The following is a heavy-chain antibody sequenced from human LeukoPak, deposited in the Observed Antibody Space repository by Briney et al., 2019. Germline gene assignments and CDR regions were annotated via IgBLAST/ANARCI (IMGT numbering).Heavy chain of an antibody. CDR2: INPNSGGT. V-gene: IGHV1-2*02. D-gene: IGHD1-26*01. CDR3: ARIIVAATKVIDY. CDR1: GYTFTGYY. Sequence: ASVKVSCKASGYTFTGYYMHWVRQAPGQGLEWMGWINPNSGGTNYAQKFQGRVTMTRDTSISTAYMELSRLRSDDTAVYYCARIIVAATKVIDYWGQGTLVAVPS. J-gene: IGHJ4*02.